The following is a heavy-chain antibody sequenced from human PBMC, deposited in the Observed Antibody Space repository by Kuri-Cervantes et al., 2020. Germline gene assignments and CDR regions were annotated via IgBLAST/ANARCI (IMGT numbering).Heavy chain of an antibody. CDR3: ARDLRFSYYGMDV. Sequence: GSLKISCAASGFTFSSYWMHWVRQAPGKGLVWVSRINSDGSSTSYADSVKGRFTISRDNAKNTLYLQMNSLRAEDTAVYYCARDLRFSYYGMDVWGQGTTVTVSS. CDR1: GFTFSSYW. J-gene: IGHJ6*02. D-gene: IGHD3-3*01. CDR2: INSDGSST. V-gene: IGHV3-74*01.